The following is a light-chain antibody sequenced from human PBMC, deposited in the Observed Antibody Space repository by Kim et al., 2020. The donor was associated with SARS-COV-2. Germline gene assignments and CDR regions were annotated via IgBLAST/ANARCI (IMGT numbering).Light chain of an antibody. CDR1: SSNIGAGYD. J-gene: IGLJ2*01. Sequence: RVTISCTGGSSNIGAGYDVHWYQQLPGTAPKLLIYGHSNRPSGVPDRFSGSKSGTSASLAITGLQAEDEADYYCQSYDSSLSGVIFGGGTQLTVL. CDR3: QSYDSSLSGVI. CDR2: GHS. V-gene: IGLV1-40*01.